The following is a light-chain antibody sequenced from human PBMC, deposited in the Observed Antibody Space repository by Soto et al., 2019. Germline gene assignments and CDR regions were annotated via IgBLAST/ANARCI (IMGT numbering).Light chain of an antibody. CDR3: QQRHNWPPIP. V-gene: IGKV3-11*01. J-gene: IGKJ5*01. Sequence: ENVLTQSPAILSLSPGDTATLSCRASQSVGRYLAWYQQKPGQAPRLVIYDASNRATGVPARFSGSGSGTDFTLSISHLEPEDFVVYYCQQRHNWPPIPFGQGT. CDR2: DAS. CDR1: QSVGRY.